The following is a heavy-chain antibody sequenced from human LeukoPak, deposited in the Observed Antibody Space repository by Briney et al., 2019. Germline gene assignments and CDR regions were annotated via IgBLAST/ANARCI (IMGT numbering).Heavy chain of an antibody. CDR3: ARGEGVGATTFFDY. V-gene: IGHV1-69*13. D-gene: IGHD1-26*01. CDR1: GGTFSSYA. Sequence: GASVKVSCKASGGTFSSYAISWVRQAPGQGLEWMGVIIPIFGTANYAQKFQGRVTITADESTSTAYMELSSLRSEDTAVYYCARGEGVGATTFFDYWGQGTLVTVSS. CDR2: IIPIFGTA. J-gene: IGHJ4*02.